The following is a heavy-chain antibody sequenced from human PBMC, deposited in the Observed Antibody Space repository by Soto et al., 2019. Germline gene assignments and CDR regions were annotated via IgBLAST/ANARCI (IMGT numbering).Heavy chain of an antibody. CDR1: GYTLTELS. Sequence: ASVKVSCKVSGYTLTELSMHWVRQAPGKGLEWMGGFDPEDGETIYAQKFQGRVTMTEDTSTDTAYMELSSLRSEDTAVYYCAVGPGANYGSLTGYDFDYWGQGTLVTVSS. V-gene: IGHV1-24*01. CDR2: FDPEDGET. J-gene: IGHJ4*02. D-gene: IGHD3-9*01. CDR3: AVGPGANYGSLTGYDFDY.